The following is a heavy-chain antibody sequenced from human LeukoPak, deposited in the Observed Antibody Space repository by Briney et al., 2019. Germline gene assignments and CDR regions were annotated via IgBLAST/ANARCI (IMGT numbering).Heavy chain of an antibody. Sequence: GASVKVSCKASGYTFTSYGISWVRQAPGQGLEWMGWISAYNGNTNYAQKLQGRVTMTTDTFTSTAYMELRSLRSDDTAVYYCARDVQLLTGYYMGYFVYDYWGQGTLVTVSS. CDR2: ISAYNGNT. D-gene: IGHD3-9*01. CDR1: GYTFTSYG. J-gene: IGHJ4*02. V-gene: IGHV1-18*04. CDR3: ARDVQLLTGYYMGYFVYDY.